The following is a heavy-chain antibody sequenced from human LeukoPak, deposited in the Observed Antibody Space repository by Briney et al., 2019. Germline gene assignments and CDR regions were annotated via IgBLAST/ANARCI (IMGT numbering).Heavy chain of an antibody. CDR1: RGSISSTDYY. CDR3: ARRSGRTPNYFDP. D-gene: IGHD6-25*01. Sequence: SETLSLTCTVSRGSISSTDYYSAWIRQPPGKGLEWIGAIFYNGKTFYNPSLENRVTMSVDSSKNQFSLKLTSVTAADTAVYYCARRSGRTPNYFDPWGQGTPVTVSS. J-gene: IGHJ5*02. V-gene: IGHV4-39*01. CDR2: IFYNGKT.